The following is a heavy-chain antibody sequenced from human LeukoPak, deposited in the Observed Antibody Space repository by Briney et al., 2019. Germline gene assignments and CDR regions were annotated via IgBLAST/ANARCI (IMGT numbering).Heavy chain of an antibody. CDR1: GFTFSSYG. Sequence: GGSLRLSCAASGFTFSSYGMSWVRQAPGKGLEWVSAISGSGGSTYYADSVKGRFTISRDNSKNTLYLQMNSLRAEDTAVYYCAKERGYVWGSYRYGEGDYWGQGTLVTVSS. CDR3: AKERGYVWGSYRYGEGDY. J-gene: IGHJ4*02. D-gene: IGHD3-16*02. CDR2: ISGSGGST. V-gene: IGHV3-23*01.